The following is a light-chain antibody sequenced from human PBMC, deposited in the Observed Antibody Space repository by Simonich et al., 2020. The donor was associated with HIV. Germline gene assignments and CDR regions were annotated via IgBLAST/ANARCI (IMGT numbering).Light chain of an antibody. V-gene: IGLV2-14*01. Sequence: QSALTQPASVSGSPGRSITISCTGTSSDVGGYKFGSWYQQHPGKAPKLMIYDVSKRPSGVSNRCSGSKSGNTASLTISGLQAEDEADYYCSSYTSSSTWVFGGGTKLTVL. J-gene: IGLJ3*02. CDR2: DVS. CDR3: SSYTSSSTWV. CDR1: SSDVGGYKF.